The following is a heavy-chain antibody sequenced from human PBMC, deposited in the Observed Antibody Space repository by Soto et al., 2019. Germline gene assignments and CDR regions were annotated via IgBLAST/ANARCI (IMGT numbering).Heavy chain of an antibody. CDR1: PGSISDGHHS. D-gene: IGHD3-3*01. J-gene: IGHJ5*02. CDR2: IHPEGST. V-gene: IGHV4-30-2*01. CDR3: AEEEWPVTTWFDP. Sequence: PSETLSLTCAVSPGSISDGHHSWSWIRQPPGKGLEWIGYIHPEGSTYYNPFLKGRATMSVDRSKNKFSLNLISVTAAATAAHYCAEEEWPVTTWFDPWGQETLVEVSS.